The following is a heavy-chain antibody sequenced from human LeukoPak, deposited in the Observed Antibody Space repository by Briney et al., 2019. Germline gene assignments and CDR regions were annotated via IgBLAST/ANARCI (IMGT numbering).Heavy chain of an antibody. CDR3: ARDLYEVLWFGEFSYYYYMDV. J-gene: IGHJ6*03. D-gene: IGHD3-10*01. CDR1: GGSISNYY. Sequence: ETLSLTCTVSGGSISNYYWSWVRQAPGKGLEWVANIKQDGSEKYYVDSVKGRFTISRDNAKNSLYLQMNSLRAEDTAVYYCARDLYEVLWFGEFSYYYYMDVWGKGTTVTISS. CDR2: IKQDGSEK. V-gene: IGHV3-7*01.